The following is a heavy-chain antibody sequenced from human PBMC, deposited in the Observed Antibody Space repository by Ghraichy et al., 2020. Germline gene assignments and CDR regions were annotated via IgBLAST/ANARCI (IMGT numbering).Heavy chain of an antibody. V-gene: IGHV3-21*06. D-gene: IGHD6-13*01. J-gene: IGHJ3*02. CDR1: GFTFSTYA. Sequence: GGSLRLSCAASGFTFSTYAMNWVRQAPGKGLEWVSSISSRGRSIFYADSVRGRFTLSRDNAKSSLFLQMNSLRVEDMAVYYCAREGEAAAADLVEAFDIWGQGTMVTVSS. CDR2: ISSRGRSI. CDR3: AREGEAAAADLVEAFDI.